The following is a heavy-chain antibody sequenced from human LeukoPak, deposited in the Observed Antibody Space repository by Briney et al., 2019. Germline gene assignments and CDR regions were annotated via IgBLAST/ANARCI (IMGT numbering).Heavy chain of an antibody. CDR3: AREKRTFDY. Sequence: GGSLRLSCAASGFTFSSYGMHWVRQAPGKGLEWVALIWYDGSNKYYADSVKGRFTISRDNSKNTLYLQMSSLRAEDTAVYYCAREKRTFDYWGQGTLVTVSS. CDR1: GFTFSSYG. J-gene: IGHJ4*02. CDR2: IWYDGSNK. V-gene: IGHV3-33*01.